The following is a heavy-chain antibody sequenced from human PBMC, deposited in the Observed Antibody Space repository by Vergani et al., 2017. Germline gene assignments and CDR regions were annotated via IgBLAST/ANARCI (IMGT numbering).Heavy chain of an antibody. D-gene: IGHD2-2*01. CDR3: AKDRNIVVVPAAMGAFDI. J-gene: IGHJ3*02. CDR1: GFTFGSYS. Sequence: VQLVESGGGLVKPGESPRLSCVASGFTFGSYSMIWVRQAPGKGLEWVAVISYDGSNKYYADSVKGRFTISRDNSKNTLYLQMNSLRAEDTAVYYCAKDRNIVVVPAAMGAFDIWGQGTMVTVSS. CDR2: ISYDGSNK. V-gene: IGHV3-30*18.